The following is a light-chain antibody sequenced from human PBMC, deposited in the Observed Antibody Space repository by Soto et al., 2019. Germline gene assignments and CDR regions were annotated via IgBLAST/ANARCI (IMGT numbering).Light chain of an antibody. CDR3: GTWDNSLSAFV. J-gene: IGLJ1*01. CDR1: SSNIGGNS. Sequence: QSVLTQPPSVSAAPGQKVTISCSGSSSNIGGNSVSWYQQLPGTAPKLLIYDDNKRPSGIPDRFSGSKSGTSATLGITGLQTGDEADYYCGTWDNSLSAFVFGTGTKVTVL. V-gene: IGLV1-51*01. CDR2: DDN.